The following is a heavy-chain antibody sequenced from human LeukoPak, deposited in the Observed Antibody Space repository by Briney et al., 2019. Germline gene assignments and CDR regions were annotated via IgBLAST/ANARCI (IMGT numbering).Heavy chain of an antibody. D-gene: IGHD5-18*01. CDR1: GFTFSSYW. V-gene: IGHV3-74*01. CDR3: ARVPESGYSYGDY. Sequence: GGSLILSCAASGFTFSSYWMHWVRQAPGKGLVWVSRINSDGSSTSYADSVEGRFTISRDNAKNTLYLQMNSLRAEDTAVYYCARVPESGYSYGDYWGQGTLVTVSS. J-gene: IGHJ4*02. CDR2: INSDGSST.